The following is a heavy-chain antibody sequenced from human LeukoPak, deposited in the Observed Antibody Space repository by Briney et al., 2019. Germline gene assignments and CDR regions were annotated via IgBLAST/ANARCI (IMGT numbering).Heavy chain of an antibody. D-gene: IGHD3/OR15-3a*01. J-gene: IGHJ6*03. V-gene: IGHV4-59*12. CDR1: GGSISSYY. CDR3: ARLPRRIFGLSYYYYMDV. CDR2: IYYSGST. Sequence: PSETLSLTCTVSGGSISSYYWSWIRQPPGKGLEWIGYIYYSGSTNYNPSLKSRVTISVDTSKNQFSLKLSSVTAADTAVYYCARLPRRIFGLSYYYYMDVWDKGTTVTVSS.